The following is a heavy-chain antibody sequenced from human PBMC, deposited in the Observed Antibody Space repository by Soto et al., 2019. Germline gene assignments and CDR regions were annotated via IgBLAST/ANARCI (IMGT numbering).Heavy chain of an antibody. CDR1: GFTFSSYG. D-gene: IGHD2-21*02. J-gene: IGHJ4*02. CDR2: MTGSGGDI. CDR3: AKDAVYGDGLWLAGN. V-gene: IGHV3-30*18. Sequence: QVQLVESGGGVVQPGRSLRLSCAASGFTFSSYGMHWVRQAPGKGLEWVAGMTGSGGDIRYADPVKGRFTISKHNSKNTLYLQMNSLRAEDTAIYYCAKDAVYGDGLWLAGNWGQGTLVTVSS.